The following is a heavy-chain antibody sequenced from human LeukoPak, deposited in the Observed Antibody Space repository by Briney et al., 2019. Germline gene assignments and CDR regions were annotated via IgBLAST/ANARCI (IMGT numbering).Heavy chain of an antibody. CDR1: GFTFSSYS. J-gene: IGHJ4*02. D-gene: IGHD2-21*02. Sequence: GSLRLSCAASGFTFSSYSMNWVRQAPGKGLEWVSSISSSSSYIYYADSVKGRFTISRDNAKNSLYLQMNSLRAEDTAVYYCARDGSSDFPVPIYCGGDCYGEDYFDYWGQGTLVTVSS. CDR3: ARDGSSDFPVPIYCGGDCYGEDYFDY. CDR2: ISSSSSYI. V-gene: IGHV3-21*01.